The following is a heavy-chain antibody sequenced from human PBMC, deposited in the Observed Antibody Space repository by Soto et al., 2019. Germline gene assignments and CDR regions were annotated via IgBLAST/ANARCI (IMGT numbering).Heavy chain of an antibody. V-gene: IGHV1-69*13. J-gene: IGHJ5*02. CDR3: ARGRAVAANRNWFDP. D-gene: IGHD6-19*01. Sequence: GASVKVSCKASGGTFSSYAISWVRQAPGQGLEWMGGIIPIFGTANYAQKFQGRVTITADESTSTAYMELSSLRSEDTAVYYCARGRAVAANRNWFDPWGQGTLVTVPS. CDR2: IIPIFGTA. CDR1: GGTFSSYA.